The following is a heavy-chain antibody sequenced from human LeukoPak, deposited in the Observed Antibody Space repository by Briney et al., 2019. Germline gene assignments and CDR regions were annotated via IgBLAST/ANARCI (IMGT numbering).Heavy chain of an antibody. CDR1: GFTFSSYA. Sequence: GGSLTLSCAASGFTFSSYAMSWVRQAPGKGLEWVSAIRGSGGSTYYPDSVKGRFTISRDNSKNKLYLQMTSLTAEDTAVYYCAKSTYSSSWAWDYWGQGPVVMVSS. CDR3: AKSTYSSSWAWDY. D-gene: IGHD6-13*01. CDR2: IRGSGGST. J-gene: IGHJ4*02. V-gene: IGHV3-23*01.